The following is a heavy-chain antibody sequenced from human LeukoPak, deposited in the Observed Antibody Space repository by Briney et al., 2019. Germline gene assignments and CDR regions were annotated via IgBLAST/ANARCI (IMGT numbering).Heavy chain of an antibody. V-gene: IGHV4-4*07. CDR1: GGSISSYY. J-gene: IGHJ3*02. CDR2: IYTSGST. CDR3: ARDIVATIWDAFDI. D-gene: IGHD5-12*01. Sequence: SETLSLTCTVSGGSISSYYWSWIRQPAGKGLEWIGRIYTSGSTNYNPSLKSRVTMSVDTSKNQFSLKLSSVTAAGTAVYYCARDIVATIWDAFDIWGQGTMVTVSS.